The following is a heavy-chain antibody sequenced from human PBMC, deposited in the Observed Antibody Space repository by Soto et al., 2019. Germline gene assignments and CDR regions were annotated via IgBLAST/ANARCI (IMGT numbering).Heavy chain of an antibody. CDR1: GYTFIDYY. CDR3: AGDSRGGYYYYGMDV. V-gene: IGHV1-2*04. Sequence: ASVKVSCKASGYTFIDYYIHWVRQAPGQGLEWMGWVNPNSGDTNYAQKFQGWVTMTRDTSITTAYMELSRLTSDDTAVYFCAGDSRGGYYYYGMDVWGQGTTVTVSS. D-gene: IGHD3-3*01. J-gene: IGHJ6*02. CDR2: VNPNSGDT.